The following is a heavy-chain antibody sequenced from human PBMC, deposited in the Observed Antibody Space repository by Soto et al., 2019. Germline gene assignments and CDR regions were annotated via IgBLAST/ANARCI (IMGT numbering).Heavy chain of an antibody. Sequence: TCTVSGGSISSGGYYWSWIRQHPGKGLEWLALIYWDGDRRYSPSLLNRLTIAKDTSKNQVVLTMTNMDPVDTATYYCVHSRCGGDCLQSYSSHYYYGMDIWGQGTTVTVS. V-gene: IGHV2-5*08. J-gene: IGHJ6*02. CDR1: GGSISSGGYY. CDR2: IYWDGDR. CDR3: VHSRCGGDCLQSYSSHYYYGMDI. D-gene: IGHD2-21*02.